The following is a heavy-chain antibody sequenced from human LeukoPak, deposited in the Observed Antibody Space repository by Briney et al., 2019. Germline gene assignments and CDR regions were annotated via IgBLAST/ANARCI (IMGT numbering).Heavy chain of an antibody. Sequence: GRSLRPSCAASGFTFSSSGMHWVRQAPGKGLEWVAVISYDGSNKYYADSVKGRFTISRDNSKNTLYLQMNSLRAGDTAVYYCAKDSYDRSGYYYYYFAYWGQGTQVTVSS. J-gene: IGHJ4*02. V-gene: IGHV3-30*18. CDR2: ISYDGSNK. D-gene: IGHD3-22*01. CDR1: GFTFSSSG. CDR3: AKDSYDRSGYYYYYFAY.